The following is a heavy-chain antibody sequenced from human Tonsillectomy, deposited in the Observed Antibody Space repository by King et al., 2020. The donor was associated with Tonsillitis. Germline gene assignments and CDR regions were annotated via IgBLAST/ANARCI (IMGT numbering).Heavy chain of an antibody. CDR1: GYSFTSYW. D-gene: IGHD5-18*01. Sequence: VQLVESGAEVKKPGESLKISCKGSGYSFTSYWIGWVRQTPGKGLEWMGVIFPGDSDTRYSPSFQGQVTISADKSISIAYLQWSSLKASDTAMYYCARRLYSSGSHFDFWGQGTLVTVPS. CDR3: ARRLYSSGSHFDF. J-gene: IGHJ4*02. V-gene: IGHV5-51*01. CDR2: IFPGDSDT.